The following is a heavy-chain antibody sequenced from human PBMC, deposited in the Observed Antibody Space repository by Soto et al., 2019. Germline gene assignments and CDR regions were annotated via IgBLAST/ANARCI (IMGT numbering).Heavy chain of an antibody. CDR3: ARGAAAVMWYYYYYGMDV. CDR1: GGTFSSYA. D-gene: IGHD6-13*01. J-gene: IGHJ6*02. V-gene: IGHV1-69*13. CDR2: IIPIFGTA. Sequence: GASVKVSCKASGGTFSSYAISWVRQAPGQGLEWMGGIIPIFGTANYAQKFQGRVTITADESTSTAYMELSSLRSEDTAVYYCARGAAAVMWYYYYYGMDVWGQGTTVTVSS.